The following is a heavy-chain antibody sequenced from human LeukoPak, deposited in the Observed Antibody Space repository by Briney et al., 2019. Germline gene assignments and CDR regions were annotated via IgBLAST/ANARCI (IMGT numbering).Heavy chain of an antibody. D-gene: IGHD6-13*01. CDR1: GFTFSSYG. V-gene: IGHV3-33*06. CDR2: IWYDGSNK. CDR3: AKAAGIAAAGTQFFDY. Sequence: GGSLRLSCAASGFTFSSYGMHWVRQAPGKGLEWVAVIWYDGSNKYYADSVKGRFTISRDNSKNTLYLQMNSLRAEDTAVYYCAKAAGIAAAGTQFFDYWGQGTLVTVSS. J-gene: IGHJ4*02.